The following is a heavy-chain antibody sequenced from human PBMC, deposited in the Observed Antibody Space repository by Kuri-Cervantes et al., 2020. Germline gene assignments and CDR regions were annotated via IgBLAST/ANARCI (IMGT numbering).Heavy chain of an antibody. CDR1: GGSISSFF. D-gene: IGHD6-19*01. CDR2: ST. Sequence: SETLSLTCTVSGGSISSFFLSWVRQPPGKALEWIGSTNYNPSLKSRVTGSKDTSKNQLSLKLSSVIAADTAVYFCAGGSIAVAGSAYWGQGTLVTVSS. CDR3: AGGSIAVAGSAY. V-gene: IGHV4-59*01. J-gene: IGHJ4*02.